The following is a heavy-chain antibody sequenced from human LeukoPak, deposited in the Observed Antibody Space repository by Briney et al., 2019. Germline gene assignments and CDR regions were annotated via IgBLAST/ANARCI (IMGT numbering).Heavy chain of an antibody. V-gene: IGHV1-18*03. J-gene: IGHJ3*02. CDR1: GYTFTSYG. CDR2: ISAYNGNT. CDR3: ARDRSSNGAFDI. Sequence: GASVKVSCKASGYTFTSYGISWVRQAPGQGLEWMGWISAYNGNTNYAQKLQGRVTMTTDTSTTTAYMEVRSLRSDDVAVYYCARDRSSNGAFDIWGQGTMVTVSS. D-gene: IGHD2-8*01.